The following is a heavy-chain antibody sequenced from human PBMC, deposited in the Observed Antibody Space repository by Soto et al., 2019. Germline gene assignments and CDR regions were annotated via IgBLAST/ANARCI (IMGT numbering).Heavy chain of an antibody. CDR3: ATARHAITFVVIPSAVGNGFDP. V-gene: IGHV1-69-2*01. CDR1: GSSFSDYY. J-gene: IGHJ5*02. Sequence: EVQLVQSGAEVKRPGTTVKISCKVSGSSFSDYYIHWVQQAPGKGLQWMGLVDPGDGEPKYAEKFQGRTTITADASTNTVYSQLSSLRSEDTALYFCATARHAITFVVIPSAVGNGFDPWGQGTLVTVSS. CDR2: VDPGDGEP. D-gene: IGHD2-21*01.